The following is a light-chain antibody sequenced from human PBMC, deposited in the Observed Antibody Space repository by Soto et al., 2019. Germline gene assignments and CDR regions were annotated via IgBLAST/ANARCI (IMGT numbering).Light chain of an antibody. Sequence: DIPMTQSPSPLSASVGDRVTITCRASQTISTYLDWYQQKPGKAPKLLIYGASSLQSGVPSRFSGSGSGTDFTLTISSLQPEDFGTYYCQQSFSNPRTFGQGTKVDI. CDR2: GAS. J-gene: IGKJ1*01. CDR3: QQSFSNPRT. V-gene: IGKV1-39*01. CDR1: QTISTY.